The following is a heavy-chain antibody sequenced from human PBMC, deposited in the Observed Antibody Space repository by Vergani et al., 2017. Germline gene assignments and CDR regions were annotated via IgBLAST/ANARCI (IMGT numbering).Heavy chain of an antibody. CDR2: INHNSGGT. J-gene: IGHJ4*02. D-gene: IGHD2-2*01. CDR3: ARVGTSSNRDYFDY. V-gene: IGHV1-2*02. CDR1: GYNFTDYF. Sequence: QVQLVQSGAEVKKPGASVKVSCKASGYNFTDYFMHWVRQAPGQGLEWMGRINHNSGGTNYAQKFQGRVTMTRDTSISTAYMELRNLRSDETAVYYCARVGTSSNRDYFDYWGQGTLVTVSS.